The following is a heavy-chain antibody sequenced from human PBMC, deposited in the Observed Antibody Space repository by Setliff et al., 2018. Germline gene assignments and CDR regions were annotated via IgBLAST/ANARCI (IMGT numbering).Heavy chain of an antibody. CDR2: ISPYSGET. V-gene: IGHV1-18*01. CDR3: TRSRGPRVVLAADFDF. D-gene: IGHD3-16*01. Sequence: ASVKVSCKTSGFRFTSFGFSWVRQAPGQGLEWMGWISPYSGETNYAQKFQDRLTVTADTSSKTTYVELRSLTSDDTAVYFCTRSRGPRVVLAADFDFWGQGTLVTVSS. CDR1: GFRFTSFG. J-gene: IGHJ4*02.